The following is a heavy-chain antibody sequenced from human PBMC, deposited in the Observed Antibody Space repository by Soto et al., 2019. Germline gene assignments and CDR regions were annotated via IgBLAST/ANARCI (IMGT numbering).Heavy chain of an antibody. V-gene: IGHV3-23*01. J-gene: IGHJ5*02. CDR1: GFTFSKYA. CDR2: ISGSGSST. CDR3: AGPNDFWSGYFTS. D-gene: IGHD3-3*01. Sequence: GGSLRLSCAASGFTFSKYAMSWVRQAPGKGPEWVSSISGSGSSTYYADSVKGRFTISRDNFKNTLYLQMNSLRAEDTAVYYCAGPNDFWSGYFTSWGQGTLVTVSP.